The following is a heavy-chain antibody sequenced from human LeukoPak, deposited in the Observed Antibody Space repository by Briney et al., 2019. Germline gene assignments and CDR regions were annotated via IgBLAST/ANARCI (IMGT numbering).Heavy chain of an antibody. CDR1: GFTFSSYA. J-gene: IGHJ4*02. CDR3: AKYGYYDSSGYSEEFDY. D-gene: IGHD3-22*01. CDR2: ISGSGGST. Sequence: HPGGSLRLSCAASGFTFSSYAMSWVRQAPGKGLEWVSAISGSGGSTYYADSVKGRFTISRDNSKNTLYLQMNSLRAEDTAVYYCAKYGYYDSSGYSEEFDYWGQGTLVTVSS. V-gene: IGHV3-23*01.